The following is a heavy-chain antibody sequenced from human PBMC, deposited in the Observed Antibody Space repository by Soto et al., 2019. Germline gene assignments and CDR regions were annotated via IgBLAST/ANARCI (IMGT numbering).Heavy chain of an antibody. D-gene: IGHD2-15*01. J-gene: IGHJ4*02. CDR3: AQSTRLGSGKYYFDF. V-gene: IGHV3-23*01. CDR1: GFIFSGYV. Sequence: TGGSLSLSCAASGFIFSGYVMSWVRQAPGRGLEWIAVITASGGATNHADSVKGRLTISRDNSKNTLYLQMNSLRDDDTAVYYCAQSTRLGSGKYYFDFWGQGALVTVSS. CDR2: ITASGGAT.